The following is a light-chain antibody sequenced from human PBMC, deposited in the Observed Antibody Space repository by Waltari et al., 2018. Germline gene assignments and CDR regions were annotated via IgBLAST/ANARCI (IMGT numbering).Light chain of an antibody. Sequence: DIQMTQSPSSLPASVGDRVPITCQASQDINNFLNWYQQKPGRAPSPLIYDASNLETGVPSRFSGSGSGTHCTLTISSLQTEDSATYYCRQFDTLPPSFGGGTKVEI. CDR3: RQFDTLPPS. J-gene: IGKJ4*01. CDR2: DAS. V-gene: IGKV1-33*01. CDR1: QDINNF.